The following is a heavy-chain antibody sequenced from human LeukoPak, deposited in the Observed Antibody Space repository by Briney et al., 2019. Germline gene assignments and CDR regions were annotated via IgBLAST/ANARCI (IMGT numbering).Heavy chain of an antibody. CDR1: GFTFSSYS. Sequence: PGGSLRLSCAASGFTFSSYSMSWVRQAPGKGLEWVSDISRSGRTIYYADSVKGRFTISGDNAKNSLYLQMNTLRAEDTAVYYCARDQEWELPHWFDCWGQGTLVTVSS. J-gene: IGHJ4*02. V-gene: IGHV3-48*04. CDR2: ISRSGRTI. D-gene: IGHD1-26*01. CDR3: ARDQEWELPHWFDC.